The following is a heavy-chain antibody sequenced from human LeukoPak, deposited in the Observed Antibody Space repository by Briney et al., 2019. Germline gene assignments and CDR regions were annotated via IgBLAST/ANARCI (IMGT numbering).Heavy chain of an antibody. Sequence: ASVKVSCKASGYTFTSYGISWVRQAPGQGLEWMGWISAYNGNTNYAQKLQGRVTMTTDTSTSTAYMELRSLRSNDTAVYYCAREIKYYYDSSGYEFWGQGTMVTVSS. CDR2: ISAYNGNT. D-gene: IGHD3-22*01. CDR3: AREIKYYYDSSGYEF. CDR1: GYTFTSYG. V-gene: IGHV1-18*01. J-gene: IGHJ3*01.